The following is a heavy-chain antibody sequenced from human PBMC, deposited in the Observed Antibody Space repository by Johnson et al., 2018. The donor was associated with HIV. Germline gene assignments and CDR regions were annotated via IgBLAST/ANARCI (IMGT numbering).Heavy chain of an antibody. D-gene: IGHD6-13*01. CDR3: AKDLSSSLGPGAFDI. J-gene: IGHJ3*02. V-gene: IGHV3-66*01. CDR2: IYSGGST. Sequence: MLLVESGGVVVQPGGSLRLSCAASGFTVSSNYMSWVRQAPGKGLEWVSVIYSGGSTYYADSVKGRFTISRDNSKNTLYLQMNSLRAEDTAVYYCAKDLSSSLGPGAFDIWGQGTMVTVSS. CDR1: GFTVSSNY.